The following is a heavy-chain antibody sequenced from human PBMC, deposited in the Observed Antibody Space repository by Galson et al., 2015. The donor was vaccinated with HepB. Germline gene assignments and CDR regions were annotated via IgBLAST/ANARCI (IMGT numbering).Heavy chain of an antibody. D-gene: IGHD5-24*01. Sequence: QSGAEVKKPGESLRISCKGSGYSFTSYWISWVRQMPGKGLEWMGRIDPSDSYTNYSPSFQGHVTISADKSISTAYLQWSSLKASDTAMYYCARRMAGRDGYNFYYYYYGMDVWGQGTTVTVSS. CDR3: ARRMAGRDGYNFYYYYYGMDV. J-gene: IGHJ6*02. CDR2: IDPSDSYT. V-gene: IGHV5-10-1*01. CDR1: GYSFTSYW.